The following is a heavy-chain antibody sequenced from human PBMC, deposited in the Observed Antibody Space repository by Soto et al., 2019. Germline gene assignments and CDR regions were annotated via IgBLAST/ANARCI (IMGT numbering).Heavy chain of an antibody. CDR3: ARPVGGIDY. V-gene: IGHV3-21*02. CDR1: GFTFSKYS. D-gene: IGHD1-26*01. J-gene: IGHJ4*02. Sequence: EVQLVESGGGLVKPGGSLRLSCAASGFTFSKYSMNWVRQAPGKGLEWVSSISSSSSYIYYADSVKGRFTISRDNAKNSLYLELSSLRVEDTAVYYCARPVGGIDYWGQGTLVTVSS. CDR2: ISSSSSYI.